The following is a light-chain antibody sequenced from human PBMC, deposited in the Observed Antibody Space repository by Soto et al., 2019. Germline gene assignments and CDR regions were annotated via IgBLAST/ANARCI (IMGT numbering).Light chain of an antibody. J-gene: IGKJ1*01. V-gene: IGKV3-15*01. CDR1: QSVSSN. CDR3: QQYNNLPPWT. Sequence: EIVMTQSPATLSVSPGERATLSCRASQSVSSNLAWYQQKPGQAPRLLIYGASTRATSIPARFSGSGSGTEFTLTISSLQSEDFAVYYCQQYNNLPPWTFGQVTKVEIK. CDR2: GAS.